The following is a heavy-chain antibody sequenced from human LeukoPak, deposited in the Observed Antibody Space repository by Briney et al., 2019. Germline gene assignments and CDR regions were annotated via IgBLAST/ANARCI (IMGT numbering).Heavy chain of an antibody. V-gene: IGHV1-8*01. CDR1: GYTFTSYD. Sequence: ASVKVSCKASGYTFTSYDINWVRQATGQGLEWMGWMNPNSGNTGYAQKFQGRVTMTRNTSISTAYMELSSLRSEDTAVYYCARDREYCTNGVCYGTVSFDYWGQGTLVTVSS. J-gene: IGHJ4*02. CDR3: ARDREYCTNGVCYGTVSFDY. D-gene: IGHD2-8*01. CDR2: MNPNSGNT.